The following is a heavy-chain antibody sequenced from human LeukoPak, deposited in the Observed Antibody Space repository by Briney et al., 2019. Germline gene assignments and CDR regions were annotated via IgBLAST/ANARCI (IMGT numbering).Heavy chain of an antibody. CDR3: GNPSGSYSAFDI. J-gene: IGHJ3*02. V-gene: IGHV1-69*01. Sequence: SVRVSCKASGGTFSSYAISWVRQAPGQGLEWMGGIIPIFGTANYAQKFQGRVTITADESTSTAYMELSSLRSEDTAVYYCGNPSGSYSAFDIWGQGTMVTVSS. CDR1: GGTFSSYA. CDR2: IIPIFGTA. D-gene: IGHD1-26*01.